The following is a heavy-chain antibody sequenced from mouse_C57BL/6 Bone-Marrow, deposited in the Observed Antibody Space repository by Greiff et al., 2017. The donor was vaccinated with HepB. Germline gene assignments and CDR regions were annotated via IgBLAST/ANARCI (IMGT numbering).Heavy chain of an antibody. CDR2: ISDGGSYT. D-gene: IGHD2-4*01. V-gene: IGHV5-4*01. CDR1: GFTFSSYA. CDR3: ARDHDYGFAY. J-gene: IGHJ3*01. Sequence: EVQRVESGGGLVKPGGSLKLSCAASGFTFSSYAMSWVRQTPEKRLEWVATISDGGSYTYYPDNVKGRFTISRDNAKNNLYLQMSHLKSEDTAMYYCARDHDYGFAYWGQGTLVTVSA.